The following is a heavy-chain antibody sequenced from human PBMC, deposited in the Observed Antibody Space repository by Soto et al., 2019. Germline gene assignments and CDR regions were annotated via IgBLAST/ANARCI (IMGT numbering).Heavy chain of an antibody. Sequence: ASVKVSCKASGYTFTSYGISWVRQAPGQGLEWMGWISAYNGNTNYAQKLQGRVTMTTDTSTSTAYMELRSLRSDDTAVYYCARWAIFGVVIRSYWFDPWGEGTLVTVSS. D-gene: IGHD3-3*01. J-gene: IGHJ5*02. CDR1: GYTFTSYG. V-gene: IGHV1-18*01. CDR3: ARWAIFGVVIRSYWFDP. CDR2: ISAYNGNT.